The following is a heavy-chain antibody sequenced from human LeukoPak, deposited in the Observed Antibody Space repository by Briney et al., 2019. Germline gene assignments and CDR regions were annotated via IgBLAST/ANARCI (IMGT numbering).Heavy chain of an antibody. J-gene: IGHJ4*02. CDR3: AKAKDLGSGWYSFDY. CDR1: GFTFDDYA. Sequence: GGSLRLSCAASGFTFDDYAMHWVRQAPGKGLEWVSGISWNTVAIGYGDSVKVRFTISRDNAKNSLYLQMNSLRPEDTALYYCAKAKDLGSGWYSFDYWGQGTLVTVSS. CDR2: ISWNTVAI. D-gene: IGHD6-19*01. V-gene: IGHV3-9*01.